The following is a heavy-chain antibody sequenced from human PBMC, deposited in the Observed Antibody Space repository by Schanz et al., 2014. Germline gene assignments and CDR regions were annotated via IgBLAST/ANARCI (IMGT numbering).Heavy chain of an antibody. V-gene: IGHV3-48*01. CDR1: GFTFSSYA. CDR2: ISSSGTTI. Sequence: EVQLLESGGGLVQPGGSLRLSCAASGFTFSSYAMSWVRQAPGKGLEWVSYISSSGTTIYYADSVKGRFTISRDNAKNSLFLQMRRLRVEDTAVYYCASGVHVSSLQKGLQFWGRGTLVIVSS. D-gene: IGHD3-10*01. J-gene: IGHJ1*01. CDR3: ASGVHVSSLQKGLQF.